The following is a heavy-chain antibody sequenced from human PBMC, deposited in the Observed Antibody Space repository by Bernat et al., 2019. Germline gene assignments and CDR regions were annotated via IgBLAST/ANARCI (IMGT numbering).Heavy chain of an antibody. CDR2: IWYDGSNK. D-gene: IGHD6-13*01. CDR1: GFTFSSYG. CDR3: ARDSAAAGTNPNDY. J-gene: IGHJ4*02. V-gene: IGHV3-33*01. Sequence: QVQLVESGGGVVQPGRSLRLSCAASGFTFSSYGMHWVRQAPGKGLEGVAVIWYDGSNKYYADSVKGRFTISRDNSKNTLYLQMNSLRAEDTAVYYCARDSAAAGTNPNDYWGQGTLVTVSS.